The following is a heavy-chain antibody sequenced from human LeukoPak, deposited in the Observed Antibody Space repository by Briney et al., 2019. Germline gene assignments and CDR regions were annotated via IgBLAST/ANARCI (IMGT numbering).Heavy chain of an antibody. CDR2: ISSSSSTI. Sequence: GGSLRLSCAASGFTFSSYSMNWVRQAPGKRLEWVSYISSSSSTIYYADSVKGRFTISRDNAKNTLYLQMNSLRAEDTAVYYCARDAVDTANAVWGQGTTVTVSS. CDR3: ARDAVDTANAV. D-gene: IGHD5-18*01. J-gene: IGHJ6*02. CDR1: GFTFSSYS. V-gene: IGHV3-48*01.